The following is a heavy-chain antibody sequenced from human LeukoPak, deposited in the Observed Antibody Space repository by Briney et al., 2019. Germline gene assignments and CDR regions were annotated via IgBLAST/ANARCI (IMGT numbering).Heavy chain of an antibody. D-gene: IGHD1-1*01. CDR3: AGELEYYYMDV. CDR1: GGSISSGSYY. V-gene: IGHV4-61*02. CDR2: IYTSGST. Sequence: SETLSLTCTVSGGSISSGSYYWSWIRRPAGKGLEWIGRIYTSGSTNYNPSLKSRVTISLDTSKKQFSLKLSSVTAADTAVYYCAGELEYYYMDVWGKGTTVTVSS. J-gene: IGHJ6*03.